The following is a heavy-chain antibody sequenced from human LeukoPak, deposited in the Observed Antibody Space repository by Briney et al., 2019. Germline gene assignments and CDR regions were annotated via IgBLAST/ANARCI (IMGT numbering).Heavy chain of an antibody. CDR2: INHSGST. V-gene: IGHV4-34*01. CDR3: ARGDYYDSPYYFDY. Sequence: PSETLSLTCAVYGGSFSGYYWSWIRQPPGKGLEWIGEINHSGSTNYNPSLKSRVTISVDTSKNQFSLKLSSVTAADTAVYYCARGDYYDSPYYFDYWGQGTLVTVSS. J-gene: IGHJ4*02. D-gene: IGHD3-22*01. CDR1: GGSFSGYY.